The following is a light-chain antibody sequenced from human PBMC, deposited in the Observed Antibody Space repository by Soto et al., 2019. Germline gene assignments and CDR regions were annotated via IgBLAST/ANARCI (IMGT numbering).Light chain of an antibody. CDR2: DDS. V-gene: IGLV3-21*02. CDR1: NIGSKS. CDR3: QVWDSGTDHFV. J-gene: IGLJ1*01. Sequence: YELTQPPSVSAAPGQTARITCGGDNIGSKSVHWYQQKSGQAPVLVVNDDSDRPSGIPERFSGSNSGNTATLIISRVEAGDEADYYCQVWDSGTDHFVFGTGTKVTVL.